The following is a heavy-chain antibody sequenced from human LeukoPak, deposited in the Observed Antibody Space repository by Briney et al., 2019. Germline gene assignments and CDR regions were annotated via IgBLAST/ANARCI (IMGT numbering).Heavy chain of an antibody. CDR3: ATSGIAVADLDY. Sequence: GGSLRLSCAASGFTFSSYGMHWVRQAPGKGLEWVAVISYDGSNKYYADSVKGRFTISRDNSKNTLYLQMNSLRAEDTAVYYCATSGIAVADLDYWGQGTLVTVSS. V-gene: IGHV3-30*03. CDR2: ISYDGSNK. CDR1: GFTFSSYG. J-gene: IGHJ4*02. D-gene: IGHD6-19*01.